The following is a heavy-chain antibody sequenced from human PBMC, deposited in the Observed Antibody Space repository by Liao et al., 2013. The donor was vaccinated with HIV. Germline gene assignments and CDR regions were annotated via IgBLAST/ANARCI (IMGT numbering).Heavy chain of an antibody. V-gene: IGHV4-59*01. Sequence: QVQLQESGPGLVKPSETLSLTCTVSGGSISSNYWSWIRQSPGKGLEWIGYIYYSGSTNYNPSLKSRVTISVDTSKNQFSLKLSSVSAADTAVYYCARGRGAHDYWGQGTLVTVSS. CDR1: GGSISSNY. D-gene: IGHD3-10*01. CDR3: ARGRGAHDY. CDR2: IYYSGST. J-gene: IGHJ4*02.